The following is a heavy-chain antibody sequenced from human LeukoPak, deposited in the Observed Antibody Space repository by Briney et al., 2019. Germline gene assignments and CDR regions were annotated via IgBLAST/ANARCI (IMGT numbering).Heavy chain of an antibody. D-gene: IGHD1-26*01. CDR2: IYYSGST. V-gene: IGHV4-39*01. CDR1: GGSISSINYY. CDR3: ARQTGATWDYFDY. Sequence: PSETLSLTCTVSGGSISSINYYWGWIRQPPGKGLEWIGSIYYSGSTKYNPSLKSRVTISVDTSKNQFSLKPSSVTAADTAVYYCARQTGATWDYFDYWGQGTLVTVSS. J-gene: IGHJ4*02.